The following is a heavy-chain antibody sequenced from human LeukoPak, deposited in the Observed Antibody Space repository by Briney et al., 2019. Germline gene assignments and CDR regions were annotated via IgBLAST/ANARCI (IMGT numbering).Heavy chain of an antibody. CDR1: GGTFSSYA. D-gene: IGHD2-15*01. CDR3: ASPPLGYCSGGSCYGFGY. Sequence: SVKVSCKASGGTFSSYAISWVRQAPGQGLEWMGRIIPILGIANYAQKFQGRVTITADKSTSTAYMELSSLRSEDTAVYYCASPPLGYCSGGSCYGFGYWGQGTLVTVSS. CDR2: IIPILGIA. J-gene: IGHJ4*02. V-gene: IGHV1-69*04.